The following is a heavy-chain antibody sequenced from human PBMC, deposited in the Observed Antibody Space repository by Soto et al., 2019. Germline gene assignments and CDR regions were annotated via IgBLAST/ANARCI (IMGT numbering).Heavy chain of an antibody. CDR3: ARASSGAPNWFDP. D-gene: IGHD6-19*01. J-gene: IGHJ5*02. V-gene: IGHV1-18*01. CDR2: ISAYNGNT. Sequence: ASVKVSCKASGYTLTSYGISWVRQAPGQGLEWMGWISAYNGNTNYAQKPQGRVTMTTDTSTSTAYMELRSLRSDDTAVYYCARASSGAPNWFDPWGQGTLVTVSS. CDR1: GYTLTSYG.